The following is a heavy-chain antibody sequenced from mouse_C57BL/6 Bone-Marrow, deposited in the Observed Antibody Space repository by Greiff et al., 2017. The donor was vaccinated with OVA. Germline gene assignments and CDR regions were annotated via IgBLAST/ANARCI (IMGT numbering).Heavy chain of an antibody. CDR2: IHPNSGST. CDR1: GYTFTSYW. V-gene: IGHV1-64*01. CDR3: ARLGVRQGVDY. D-gene: IGHD2-14*01. Sequence: QVQLQQPGAELVKPGASVKLSCKASGYTFTSYWMHWVKQRPGQGLEWIGMIHPNSGSTNYNEKFKSKATLTVDKSSSTAYMQLSSLTSEDSAVYYCARLGVRQGVDYWGQGTTLTVSS. J-gene: IGHJ2*01.